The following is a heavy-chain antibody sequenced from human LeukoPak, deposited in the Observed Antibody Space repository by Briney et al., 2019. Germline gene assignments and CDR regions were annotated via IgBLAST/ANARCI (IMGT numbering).Heavy chain of an antibody. V-gene: IGHV3-53*01. CDR3: ARGVGGPGCGAFDI. J-gene: IGHJ3*02. CDR1: GFTVSSNY. CDR2: IYSGGST. D-gene: IGHD1-26*01. Sequence: GGSLTRSCAASGFTVSSNYMSWVRQPPGKGLEWVSVIYSGGSTYYADSVKGRFTISRDNSKNTLYLQMNSLRAEDTAVYYCARGVGGPGCGAFDIWGQGTMVTVSS.